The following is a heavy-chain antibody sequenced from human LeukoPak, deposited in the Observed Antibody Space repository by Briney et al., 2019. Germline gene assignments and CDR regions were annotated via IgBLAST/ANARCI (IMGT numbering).Heavy chain of an antibody. D-gene: IGHD5-18*01. CDR3: ARDPVDTAMENMYDSSLDGREPSDY. Sequence: SGGSLRLSCAASGFTFSSYGIHWVRQAPGKGLEWVAFIRYDGSNKYYADSAKGRFTISRDNAKNSLYLQMNSLRAEDTAVYYCARDPVDTAMENMYDSSLDGREPSDYWGQGTLVTVSS. J-gene: IGHJ4*02. CDR2: IRYDGSNK. V-gene: IGHV3-30*02. CDR1: GFTFSSYG.